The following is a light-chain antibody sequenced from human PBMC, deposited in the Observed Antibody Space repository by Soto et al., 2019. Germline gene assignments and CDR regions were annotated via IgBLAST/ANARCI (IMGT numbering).Light chain of an antibody. CDR1: QSLLHSNGYTY. V-gene: IGKV2-28*01. CDR2: WGS. CDR3: MQALQTPLT. J-gene: IGKJ3*01. Sequence: DIVMTQSPLSLPVTPGEPASISCRSSQSLLHSNGYTYLDWYQQKPGQSPQLLIYWGSNRAYGVPDRFSGSGSGSVFTLKISRVEAEDVWVYYCMQALQTPLTFGPGTKVDIK.